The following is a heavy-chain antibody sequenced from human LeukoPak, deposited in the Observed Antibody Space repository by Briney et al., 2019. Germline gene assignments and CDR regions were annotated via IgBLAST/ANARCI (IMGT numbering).Heavy chain of an antibody. D-gene: IGHD3-22*01. V-gene: IGHV3-53*01. J-gene: IGHJ4*02. CDR1: GFTVSSNY. CDR3: ARAQYYYDSSGYYYYFDY. CDR2: IYSGGST. Sequence: GGSLRLSCAASGFTVSSNYMSWVRQAPGKGLEWVSVIYSGGSTYYADSVKGRFTISRDNSKNTLYLQMNSLRAEDTAVYYCARAQYYYDSSGYYYYFDYWGEGTLVTVSS.